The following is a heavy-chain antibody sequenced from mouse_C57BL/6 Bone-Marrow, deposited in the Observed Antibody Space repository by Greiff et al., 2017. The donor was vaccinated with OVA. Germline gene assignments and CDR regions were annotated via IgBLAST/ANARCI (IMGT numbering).Heavy chain of an antibody. V-gene: IGHV3-6*01. CDR1: GYSITSGYY. J-gene: IGHJ2*01. CDR2: ITYDGSN. Sequence: EVQLVESGPGLVKPSQSLSLTCSVTGYSITSGYYWNWIRQLPGNKLEWMGYITYDGSNNYNPSLKNRISITRDTSKTQFFLKLNSVTTEDTATYYCARDLGGYYCDNWGQGTTLTVSS. D-gene: IGHD3-1*01. CDR3: ARDLGGYYCDN.